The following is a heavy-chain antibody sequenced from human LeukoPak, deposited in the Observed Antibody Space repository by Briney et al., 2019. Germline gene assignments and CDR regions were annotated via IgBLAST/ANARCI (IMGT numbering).Heavy chain of an antibody. D-gene: IGHD6-6*01. CDR3: ARRFTSSEWFDP. J-gene: IGHJ5*02. CDR1: GYSFASYW. Sequence: GESLKISCKGSGYSFASYWIAWVRQTPEKGLEWMGVIYPGDTDTRYSPSFQGQVTISADKTINTAYLQWSSLKASDTAIYYCARRFTSSEWFDPWGQGTLVTVSS. CDR2: IYPGDTDT. V-gene: IGHV5-51*01.